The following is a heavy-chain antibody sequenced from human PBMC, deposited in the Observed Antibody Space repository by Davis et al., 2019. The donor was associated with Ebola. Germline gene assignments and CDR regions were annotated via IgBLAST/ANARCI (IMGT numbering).Heavy chain of an antibody. J-gene: IGHJ5*02. V-gene: IGHV1-2*04. CDR2: INPNSGGT. CDR1: GYTFTGYY. Sequence: ASAQVSCNASGYTFTGYYMHWVRQAPGQGLEWMGWINPNSGGTNYAQKFQGWVTMTRDTSISTAYMEPSRLRSDDTAVYYCARGRAARTEYGNWFDPWGQGTLVTVSS. CDR3: ARGRAARTEYGNWFDP. D-gene: IGHD6-6*01.